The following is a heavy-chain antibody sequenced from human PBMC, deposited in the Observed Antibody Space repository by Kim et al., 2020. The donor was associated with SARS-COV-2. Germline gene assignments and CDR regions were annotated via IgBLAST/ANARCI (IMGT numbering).Heavy chain of an antibody. CDR3: AREGIIAVLMSYYYYGLDV. D-gene: IGHD6-19*01. CDR1: GFTFSSYW. J-gene: IGHJ6*02. Sequence: GGSLRLSCAASGFTFSSYWMSWVRQAPGKGLEWVANIKQDGSEKYYVDSVKGRFTISRDNAKNSLYLQMNSLRAEDMAVYYCAREGIIAVLMSYYYYGLDVWGQGTTVTVSS. CDR2: IKQDGSEK. V-gene: IGHV3-7*03.